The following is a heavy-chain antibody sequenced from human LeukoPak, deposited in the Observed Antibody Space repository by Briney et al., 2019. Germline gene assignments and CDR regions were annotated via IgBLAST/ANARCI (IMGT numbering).Heavy chain of an antibody. J-gene: IGHJ3*02. CDR3: ARGSAITVVRGLIGGAFDI. CDR1: GFTFSSYA. CDR2: ISGSGGST. D-gene: IGHD3-10*01. Sequence: RAGGSLRLSCAASGFTFSSYAMSWVRQAPGKGLEWVSAISGSGGSTYYADSVKGRFTISRDNGKNSLFLQMNSLRAEDTAVYYCARGSAITVVRGLIGGAFDIWGQGTMVAVSS. V-gene: IGHV3-23*01.